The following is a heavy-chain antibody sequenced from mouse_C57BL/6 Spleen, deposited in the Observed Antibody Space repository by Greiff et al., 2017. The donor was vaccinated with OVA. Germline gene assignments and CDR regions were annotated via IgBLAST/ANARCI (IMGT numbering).Heavy chain of an antibody. CDR3: ARKGTVVEGWYFDV. V-gene: IGHV2-9-1*01. CDR2: IWTGGGT. J-gene: IGHJ1*03. D-gene: IGHD1-1*01. Sequence: VKLMESGPGLVAPSQSLSITCTVSGFSLTSYAISWVRQPPGKGLEWLGVIWTGGGTNYNSALKSRLSISKDNSKSQVFLKMNSLQTDDTARYYCARKGTVVEGWYFDVWGTGTTGTVSS. CDR1: GFSLTSYA.